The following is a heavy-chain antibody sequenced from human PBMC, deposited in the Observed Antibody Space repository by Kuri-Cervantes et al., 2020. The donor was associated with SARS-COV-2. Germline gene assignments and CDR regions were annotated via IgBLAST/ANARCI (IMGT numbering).Heavy chain of an antibody. J-gene: IGHJ6*02. CDR3: ARDIYSPNCSSTSCPYYYYYYGMDV. CDR1: GYTFTSYG. Sequence: ASVKVSCKASGYTFTSYGISWVRQAPGQGLEWMGWISAYNGNTNYAQKLQGRVTMTTDTSTSTAYMELRSLRSDDTAVYYCARDIYSPNCSSTSCPYYYYYYGMDVWGQGTTVTVSS. D-gene: IGHD2-2*01. CDR2: ISAYNGNT. V-gene: IGHV1-18*04.